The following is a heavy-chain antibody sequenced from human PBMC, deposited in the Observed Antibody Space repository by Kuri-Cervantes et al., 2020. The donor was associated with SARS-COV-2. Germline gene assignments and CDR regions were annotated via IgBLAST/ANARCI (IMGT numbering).Heavy chain of an antibody. CDR2: INPDGSYT. Sequence: LSLTCAVYGGSFSGYYWSWIRQPPGKGLEWVSRINPDGSYTNNADSVKGRFTLSRDNAKNMLFLQMNSLRAEDTAVYYCVRDGDHWNFDYWGQGTLVTVSS. V-gene: IGHV3-74*01. J-gene: IGHJ4*02. CDR3: VRDGDHWNFDY. D-gene: IGHD1-1*01. CDR1: GGSFSGYY.